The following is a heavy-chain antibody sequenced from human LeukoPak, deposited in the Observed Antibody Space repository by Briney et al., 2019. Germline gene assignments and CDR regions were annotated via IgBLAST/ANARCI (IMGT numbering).Heavy chain of an antibody. D-gene: IGHD6-19*01. CDR1: GYTFTGYY. CDR2: INPNSGGT. J-gene: IGHJ4*02. CDR3: ARSTTTVAGTNFDY. V-gene: IGHV1-2*02. Sequence: GALVKVSCKASGYTFTGYYMHWVRQAPGQGLDWMGWINPNSGGTNYAQKFQGRVTMTRDTSISTAYMELSRLRSDDTAVYYCARSTTTVAGTNFDYWGQGTLVTVSS.